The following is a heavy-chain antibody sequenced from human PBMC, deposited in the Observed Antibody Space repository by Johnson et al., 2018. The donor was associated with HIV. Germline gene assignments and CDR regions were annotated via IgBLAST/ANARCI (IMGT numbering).Heavy chain of an antibody. J-gene: IGHJ3*02. Sequence: QVQLVESGGGVVQPGRSLRLSCAASGFTFSSFGMHWVRQAPGKGLEWVAVISNDASNKYYADSVKGRFTISRDNSKNTLHLQMNSLRAEDTAVYYCAKDLGGESENEEWASDYYDFGRDIPGPEPRAVLGVFDIWGQGTRVTVSS. CDR2: ISNDASNK. CDR1: GFTFSSFG. V-gene: IGHV3-30*18. CDR3: AKDLGGESENEEWASDYYDFGRDIPGPEPRAVLGVFDI. D-gene: IGHD3-3*01.